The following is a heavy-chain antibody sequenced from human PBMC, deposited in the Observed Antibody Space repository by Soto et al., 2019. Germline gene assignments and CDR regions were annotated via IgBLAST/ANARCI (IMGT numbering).Heavy chain of an antibody. J-gene: IGHJ3*02. Sequence: SETLSLTCTVSGGSISSGVYYWSWIRQHPGKGLEWIGYIYYSGSTYYNPSLKSRVTISVDTSKNQFSLKLISVTAAESAVYYGARDQRDAFDIWGQGTMVTVSS. CDR3: ARDQRDAFDI. CDR2: IYYSGST. V-gene: IGHV4-31*03. CDR1: GGSISSGVYY.